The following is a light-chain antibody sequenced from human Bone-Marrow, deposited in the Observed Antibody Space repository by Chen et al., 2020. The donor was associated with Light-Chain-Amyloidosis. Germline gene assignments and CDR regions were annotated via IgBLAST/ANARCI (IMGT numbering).Light chain of an antibody. CDR3: QQSYSTPYT. CDR1: QSISNY. CDR2: HAS. J-gene: IGKJ2*01. V-gene: IGKV1-39*01. Sequence: DVQLTQSPSSLSASVGDRVTITCRASQSISNYLNWYQQIPGKAPKLLIYHASRLQSGVPSRFSGSGSETDFTLTISILQPEDFATYYCQQSYSTPYTFGQGTKLDI.